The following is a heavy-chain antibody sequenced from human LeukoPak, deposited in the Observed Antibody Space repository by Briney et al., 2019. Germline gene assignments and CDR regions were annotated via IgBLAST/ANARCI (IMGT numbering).Heavy chain of an antibody. CDR3: ARDGGAVADAIDY. Sequence: ASVKVSCKASGYTFTSYGIAWVRQAPGQGLEWTGWISAYNGNTKYTQKFQDRVTMTTDTSTNTAYMGLRSLRSDDTAVYYCARDGGAVADAIDYWGQGTLVTV. CDR2: ISAYNGNT. J-gene: IGHJ4*02. CDR1: GYTFTSYG. D-gene: IGHD6-19*01. V-gene: IGHV1-18*01.